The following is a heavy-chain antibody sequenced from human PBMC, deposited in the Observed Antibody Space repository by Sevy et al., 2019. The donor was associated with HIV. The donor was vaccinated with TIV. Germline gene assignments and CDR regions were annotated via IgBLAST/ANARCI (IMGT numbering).Heavy chain of an antibody. CDR2: VSQSGSA. V-gene: IGHV4-34*01. J-gene: IGHJ4*02. D-gene: IGHD2-15*01. CDR3: ARGPLFSPEYCSGGTCPTIDN. Sequence: SETLSLTCAVSGVSFSDYYWAWIRQPPGKGLEWIGEVSQSGSANYNPSLRSRVIMSLDTSNNHFSLKLTSVTAADTAVYYCARGPLFSPEYCSGGTCPTIDNWSQGTLVTVSS. CDR1: GVSFSDYY.